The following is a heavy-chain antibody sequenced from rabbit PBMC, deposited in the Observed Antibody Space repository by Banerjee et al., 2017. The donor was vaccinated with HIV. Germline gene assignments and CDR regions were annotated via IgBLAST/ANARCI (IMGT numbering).Heavy chain of an antibody. D-gene: IGHD1-1*01. CDR2: IYTGSSGST. CDR3: ASSSSVWYEDWLDL. Sequence: QEQLEESGGDLVKPEGSLTLTCTASGFSFSNKYVMCWVRQAPGKGLEWIACIYTGSSGSTYYASWAKGRFTISKTSSTTVTLQMTSLTVADTATYFCASSSSVWYEDWLDLWGPGTLVTVS. V-gene: IGHV1S45*01. CDR1: GFSFSNKYV. J-gene: IGHJ5*01.